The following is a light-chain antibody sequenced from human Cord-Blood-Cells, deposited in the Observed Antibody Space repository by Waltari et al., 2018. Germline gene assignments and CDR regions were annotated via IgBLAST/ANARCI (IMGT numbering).Light chain of an antibody. CDR3: QAWNLSTVV. CDR2: QGS. J-gene: IGLJ2*01. CDR1: QSGDKY. Sequence: SYELTQPPSVSVSPGQTASITCSGDQSGDKYACWYQQKPGQSPVLVMYQGSKRPAGMRGRLAGSTSGNSAPLTRRGTPARAALDSHCQAWNLSTVVFGGGPNLPVI. V-gene: IGLV3-1*01.